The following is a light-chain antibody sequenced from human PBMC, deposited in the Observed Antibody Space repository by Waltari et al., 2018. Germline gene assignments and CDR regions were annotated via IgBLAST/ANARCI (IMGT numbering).Light chain of an antibody. CDR2: GAS. CDR1: QSVSRAF. V-gene: IGKV3-20*01. J-gene: IGKJ1*01. Sequence: EIVLTQSPGTLSLSIGERATVSCRASQSVSRAFAWYQQKPGQAPRLLIYGASTRATGIPDRVSGSGSWTDFSLTISRLEPDYFAVYYCQQYLRLPVTFGQGTTVEI. CDR3: QQYLRLPVT.